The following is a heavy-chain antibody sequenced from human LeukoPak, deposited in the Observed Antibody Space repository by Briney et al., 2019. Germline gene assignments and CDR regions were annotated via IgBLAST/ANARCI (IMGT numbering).Heavy chain of an antibody. CDR1: GFTFSTYW. CDR2: IKEDGSEK. J-gene: IGHJ1*01. V-gene: IGHV3-7*01. Sequence: GGSLRLSCGASGFTFSTYWMTWVRQAPGKGLEWVANIKEDGSEKYYVDSVKGRFTISRDNAKNSLYLQMNSLRAEDTAVYYCAKDCGGDCYSRKYFQHWGQGTLVTVSS. CDR3: AKDCGGDCYSRKYFQH. D-gene: IGHD2-21*01.